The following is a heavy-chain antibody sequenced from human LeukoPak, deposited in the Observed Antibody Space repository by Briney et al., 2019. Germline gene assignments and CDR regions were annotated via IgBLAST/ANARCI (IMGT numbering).Heavy chain of an antibody. CDR1: GYTFTSYG. D-gene: IGHD5-12*01. CDR2: INPNSGGT. CDR3: ARDQGYSGYDYLDY. J-gene: IGHJ4*02. Sequence: GASVKVSCKASGYTFTSYGISWVRQAPGQGLEWMGWINPNSGGTNYAQKFQGRVTMTRDTSISTAYMELSRLRSDDTAVYYCARDQGYSGYDYLDYWDQGTLVTVSS. V-gene: IGHV1-2*02.